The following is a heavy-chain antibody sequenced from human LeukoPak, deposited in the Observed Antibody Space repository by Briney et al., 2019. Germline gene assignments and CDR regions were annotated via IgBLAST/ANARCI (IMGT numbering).Heavy chain of an antibody. Sequence: ASVKVSCKASGYTFTGYYMHWVRQAPGQGLEWMGRINPNSCGPNYAQKFQGRVNMTRDTSISTAYMELRRLRSDDTAVYYCATDAYYYDSSGYSTSVHYFDYWGQGTQVTVSS. V-gene: IGHV1-2*06. D-gene: IGHD3-22*01. CDR3: ATDAYYYDSSGYSTSVHYFDY. CDR2: INPNSCGP. CDR1: GYTFTGYY. J-gene: IGHJ4*02.